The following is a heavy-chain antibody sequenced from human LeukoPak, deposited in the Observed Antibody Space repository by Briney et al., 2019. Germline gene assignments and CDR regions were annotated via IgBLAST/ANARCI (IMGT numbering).Heavy chain of an antibody. Sequence: SGTLSLTCTGSGGSISSYYWSWLRQPPGKGREWIGYIYYSGNTDYNPSLKSRVTISVDTSKNQFSLRLSSLTAADTAVYYCARDLGYKSSWSPFGDWGQGTLVTVSS. CDR1: GGSISSYY. CDR3: ARDLGYKSSWSPFGD. CDR2: IYYSGNT. V-gene: IGHV4-59*01. D-gene: IGHD6-13*01. J-gene: IGHJ4*02.